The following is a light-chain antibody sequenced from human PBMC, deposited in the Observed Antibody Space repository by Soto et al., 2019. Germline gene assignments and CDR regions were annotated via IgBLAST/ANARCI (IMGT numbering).Light chain of an antibody. J-gene: IGKJ1*01. Sequence: IQMTQSPSTLSASLGDRVTMTCRASQSLDRDYLAWYQQKPGKAPNLLIYQASTLESGVPSRFSGGGSGTAFTLTISSLQPDDFATYYCHQYDSYPRTFGQGTKVDLK. CDR3: HQYDSYPRT. CDR1: QSLDRDY. CDR2: QAS. V-gene: IGKV1-5*03.